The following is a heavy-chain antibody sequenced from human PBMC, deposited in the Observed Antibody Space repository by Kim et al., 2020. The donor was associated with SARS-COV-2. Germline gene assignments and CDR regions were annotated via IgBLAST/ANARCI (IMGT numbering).Heavy chain of an antibody. J-gene: IGHJ4*02. CDR2: ICYSGST. V-gene: IGHV4-31*03. CDR1: GGSISSCGYY. Sequence: SETLSLTCTVSGGSISSCGYYWSWIRQHQGKGLEWIGYICYSGSTYYNPSLKSRVTISVDTSKNQFSLKLSSVTAADTAVYYCARNPNTIFGVVTHFDYWGEGTLVTVSS. CDR3: ARNPNTIFGVVTHFDY. D-gene: IGHD3-3*01.